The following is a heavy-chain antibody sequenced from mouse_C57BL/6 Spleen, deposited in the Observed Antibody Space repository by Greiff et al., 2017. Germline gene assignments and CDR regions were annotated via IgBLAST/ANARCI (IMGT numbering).Heavy chain of an antibody. V-gene: IGHV1-18*01. D-gene: IGHD2-4*01. J-gene: IGHJ2*01. CDR2: INPNNGGT. CDR3: ARDYDYDTGHYFDY. Sequence: EVKLMESGPELVKPGASVKIPCKASGYTFTDYNMDWVKQSHGKSLEWIGDINPNNGGTIYNQKFKGKATLTVDKSSSTAYMELRSLTSEDTAVYYCARDYDYDTGHYFDYWGQGTTLTVSS. CDR1: GYTFTDYN.